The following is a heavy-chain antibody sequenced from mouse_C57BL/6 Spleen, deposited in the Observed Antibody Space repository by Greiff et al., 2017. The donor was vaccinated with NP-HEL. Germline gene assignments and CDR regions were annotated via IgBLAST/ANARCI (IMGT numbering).Heavy chain of an antibody. CDR2: IDPSDSYT. V-gene: IGHV1-59*01. J-gene: IGHJ2*01. CDR1: GYTFTSYW. CDR3: ARGPEVDY. Sequence: QVQLQQPGAELVRPGTSVKLSCKASGYTFTSYWMHWVKQRPGQGLEWIGVIDPSDSYTNYNQQFKGKATLTVDTSSSTAYMQLSSLTSEDSAVYYCARGPEVDYWGQGTTLTVSS.